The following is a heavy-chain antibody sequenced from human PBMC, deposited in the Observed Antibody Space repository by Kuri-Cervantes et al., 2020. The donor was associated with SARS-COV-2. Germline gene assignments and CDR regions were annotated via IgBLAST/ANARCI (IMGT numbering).Heavy chain of an antibody. Sequence: GESLKISCAASGFTFSSYSMNWVRQAPGKGLEWVSSISSSSSYIYYADSVKGRFTISRDNAKNSLYLQMNSLRAEDTAVYYCARDLGVAGLFGYWGQGTLVTVSS. D-gene: IGHD6-19*01. CDR1: GFTFSSYS. CDR2: ISSSSSYI. V-gene: IGHV3-21*01. CDR3: ARDLGVAGLFGY. J-gene: IGHJ4*02.